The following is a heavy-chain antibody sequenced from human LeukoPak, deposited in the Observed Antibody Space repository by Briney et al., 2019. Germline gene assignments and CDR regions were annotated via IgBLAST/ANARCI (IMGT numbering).Heavy chain of an antibody. CDR1: GYTFNSYD. CDR2: ISAYNGNT. D-gene: IGHD6-6*01. Sequence: ASVKVSCKASGYTFNSYDINWVRQATGQGLEWMGWISAYNGNTNYAQKLQGRVTMTTDTSTSTAYMELRSLRSDDTAVYYCARVLVLAAPGSVDYWGQGTLVTVSS. V-gene: IGHV1-18*01. J-gene: IGHJ4*02. CDR3: ARVLVLAAPGSVDY.